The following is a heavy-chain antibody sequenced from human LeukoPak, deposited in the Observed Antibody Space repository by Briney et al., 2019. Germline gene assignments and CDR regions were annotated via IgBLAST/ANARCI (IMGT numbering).Heavy chain of an antibody. V-gene: IGHV3-48*01. Sequence: PGGSLRLSCAASGFTFSSYGMNWVRQAPGQGLEWLSYISTSSSTIYYADSVKGRFTISRDNAKNSLNLQMNSLRAEDTAVYYCAGGGRYSNSWSPFDYWGQGTLVTVSS. J-gene: IGHJ4*02. CDR2: ISTSSSTI. CDR3: AGGGRYSNSWSPFDY. CDR1: GFTFSSYG. D-gene: IGHD6-13*01.